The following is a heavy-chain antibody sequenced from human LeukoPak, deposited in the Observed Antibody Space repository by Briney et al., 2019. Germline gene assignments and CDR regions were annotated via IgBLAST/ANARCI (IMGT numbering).Heavy chain of an antibody. Sequence: GGSLRLSCAASGFTFSSYWMSWVRQAPGKGLEWVANIKQDGSEKYYVDSVKGRFTISRDNAKNSLYLQMNSLRAEDTAVYYCAREYCGSGSYSKAGYYDYGSQGTLATPSS. CDR2: IKQDGSEK. CDR3: AREYCGSGSYSKAGYYDY. V-gene: IGHV3-7*01. J-gene: IGHJ4*02. CDR1: GFTFSSYW. D-gene: IGHD3-10*01.